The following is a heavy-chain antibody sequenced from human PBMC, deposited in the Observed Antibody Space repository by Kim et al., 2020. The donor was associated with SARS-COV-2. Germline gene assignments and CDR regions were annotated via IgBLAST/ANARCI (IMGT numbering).Heavy chain of an antibody. J-gene: IGHJ5*02. CDR3: ARTLFRFDP. V-gene: IGHV4-31*02. Sequence: GSTYYNPSLKSRVTISVDTSKNQFSLKLSSVTAADTAVYYCARTLFRFDPWGQGTLVTVSS. CDR2: GST.